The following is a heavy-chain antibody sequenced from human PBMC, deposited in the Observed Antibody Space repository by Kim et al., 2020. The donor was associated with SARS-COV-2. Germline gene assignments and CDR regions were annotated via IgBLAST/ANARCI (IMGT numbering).Heavy chain of an antibody. CDR1: GFTFSSYS. Sequence: GGSLRLSCAASGFTFSSYSMNWVRQAPGKGLEWVSSISSSSYIYYADSVKGRFTISRDNAKNSLYLQMNSLRAEDTAVYYCARAGSGTRGYYYYGMDVWGQGTTVTVSS. CDR3: ARAGSGTRGYYYYGMDV. V-gene: IGHV3-21*01. J-gene: IGHJ6*02. CDR2: ISSSSYI. D-gene: IGHD1-26*01.